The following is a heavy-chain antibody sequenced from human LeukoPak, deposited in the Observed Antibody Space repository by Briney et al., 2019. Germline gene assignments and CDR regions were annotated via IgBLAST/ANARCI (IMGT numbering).Heavy chain of an antibody. J-gene: IGHJ4*02. CDR2: ISGSGGST. CDR1: GFTFSDYS. V-gene: IGHV3-23*01. Sequence: GGSLRLSCGASGFTFSDYSMNWVRQAPGKGLEWVSAISGSGGSTYYADSVKGRFTISRDNSKNTLYLQMNSLRAEDTAVYYCAKDPPVYYDSSGTRDYWGQGTLVTVSS. CDR3: AKDPPVYYDSSGTRDY. D-gene: IGHD3-22*01.